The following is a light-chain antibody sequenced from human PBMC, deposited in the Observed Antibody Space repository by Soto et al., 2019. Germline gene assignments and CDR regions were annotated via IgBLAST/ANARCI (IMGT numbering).Light chain of an antibody. CDR3: QQLYTLPFT. Sequence: DIQLTQSPSLLSASIGDRVTITCPASHDISTFLAWYQQKPGKAPKLLIYEASTLQSGVPSSFSGSGSGTEFTLTISGLLPEDFAAYHCQQLYTLPFTFGQGTRLEIK. CDR2: EAS. V-gene: IGKV1-9*01. CDR1: HDISTF. J-gene: IGKJ5*01.